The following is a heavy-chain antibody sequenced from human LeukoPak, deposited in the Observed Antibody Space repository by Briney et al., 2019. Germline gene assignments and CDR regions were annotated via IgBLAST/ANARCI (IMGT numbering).Heavy chain of an antibody. V-gene: IGHV3-23*01. CDR3: AKEETLGYCSGGSCYSGMDV. D-gene: IGHD2-15*01. Sequence: GGSLRLSCAASGFTFSSYAMSWVRQAPGKVLEWVSAISGSGGSTYYADSVKGRFTISRDNSKNTLYLQMNSLRAEDTAVYYCAKEETLGYCSGGSCYSGMDVWGQGTTVTVSS. CDR2: ISGSGGST. CDR1: GFTFSSYA. J-gene: IGHJ6*02.